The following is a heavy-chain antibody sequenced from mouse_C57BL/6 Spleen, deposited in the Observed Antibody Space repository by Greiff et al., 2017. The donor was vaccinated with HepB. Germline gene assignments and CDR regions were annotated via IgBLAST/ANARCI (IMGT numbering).Heavy chain of an antibody. CDR1: GFTFSSYA. Sequence: EVQLVESGEGLVKPGGSLKLSCAASGFTFSSYAMSWVRQTPEKRLEWVAYISSGGDYIYYADTVKGRFTISRDNARNTLYLQMSSLKSEDTAMYYCTRSYDYDDGFAYWGQGTLVTVSA. CDR3: TRSYDYDDGFAY. V-gene: IGHV5-9-1*02. CDR2: ISSGGDYI. D-gene: IGHD2-4*01. J-gene: IGHJ3*01.